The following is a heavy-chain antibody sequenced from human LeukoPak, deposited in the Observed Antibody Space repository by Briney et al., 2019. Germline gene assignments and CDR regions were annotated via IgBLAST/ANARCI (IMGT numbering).Heavy chain of an antibody. Sequence: GGSLRLSCAASGFTFSSYEMNWVRQAPGKGLEWVSYISSSGSTIYYADSVKGRFTISRDNAKNSLYLQMNSLRAEDTAVYYCARATYYYDSSGYLLDYWGQGTLVTVSS. CDR2: ISSSGSTI. J-gene: IGHJ4*02. D-gene: IGHD3-22*01. V-gene: IGHV3-48*03. CDR1: GFTFSSYE. CDR3: ARATYYYDSSGYLLDY.